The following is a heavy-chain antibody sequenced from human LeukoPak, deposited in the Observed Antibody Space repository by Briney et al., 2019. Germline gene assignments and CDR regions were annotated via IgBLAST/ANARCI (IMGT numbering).Heavy chain of an antibody. CDR1: GGSFSGYY. Sequence: SETLSLTCAVYGGSFSGYYWSWIRQPPGKGLEWIGEINHSGSTNYNPSLKSRVTISVGTSKNQFSLKLSSVTAADTAVYYCARVVSLGIIDYWGQGTLVTVSS. V-gene: IGHV4-34*01. J-gene: IGHJ4*02. CDR3: ARVVSLGIIDY. CDR2: INHSGST. D-gene: IGHD7-27*01.